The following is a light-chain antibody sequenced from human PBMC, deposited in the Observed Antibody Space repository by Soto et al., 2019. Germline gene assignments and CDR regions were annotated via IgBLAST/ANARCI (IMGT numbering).Light chain of an antibody. J-gene: IGLJ1*01. V-gene: IGLV2-14*01. CDR3: SSYSISTAYL. CDR2: EVS. CDR1: SSDVGGYAY. Sequence: QSVLTQPASVSGSPGQSITISCSETSSDVGGYAYVSWYQLHPGKAPKLMLFEVSNRPSGVSYRFSGSKSGNTASLTISGLQAEDEADYFCSSYSISTAYLFGTGTKVTVL.